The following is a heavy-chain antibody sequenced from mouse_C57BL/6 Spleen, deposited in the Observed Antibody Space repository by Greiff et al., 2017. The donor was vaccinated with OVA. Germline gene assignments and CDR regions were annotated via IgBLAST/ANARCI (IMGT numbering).Heavy chain of an antibody. J-gene: IGHJ1*03. V-gene: IGHV5-6*01. D-gene: IGHD2-12*01. Sequence: EVKLVESGGDLVKPGGSLKLSCAASGFTFSSYGMSWVRQTPDKRLEWVATISSGGSYTYYPDSVKGRFTISRDNAKNTLYLQMSSLKSEDTAMYYCARALLRRWYFDVWGTGTTVTVSS. CDR1: GFTFSSYG. CDR3: ARALLRRWYFDV. CDR2: ISSGGSYT.